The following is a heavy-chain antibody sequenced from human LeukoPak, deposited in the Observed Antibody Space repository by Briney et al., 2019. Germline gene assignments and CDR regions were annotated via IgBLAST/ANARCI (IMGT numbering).Heavy chain of an antibody. CDR2: ISFDGSNI. V-gene: IGHV3-30*04. CDR3: AGEVPYGDYQDGEGFDP. Sequence: GGSLRLSCAASGFIFSNYAMHWVRQAPGKGLDWVAVISFDGSNIYYADSAKGRFTISRDNSKNTLYLQMNSLRAEDMALYYCAGEVPYGDYQDGEGFDPWGQGTLVTVSS. J-gene: IGHJ5*02. D-gene: IGHD4-17*01. CDR1: GFIFSNYA.